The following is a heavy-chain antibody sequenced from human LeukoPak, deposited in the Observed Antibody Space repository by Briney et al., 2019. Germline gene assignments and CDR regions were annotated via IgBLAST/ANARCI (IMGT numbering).Heavy chain of an antibody. CDR1: GYTFTGYY. Sequence: ASVKVSCKASGYTFTGYYMHWVRQAPGQGLEWMGWINPNSGGTNYAQKFQGRVTMTGDTSISTAYMELSRLRSDDTAVYYCARGPTLEWYFDYWGQGTLVTVSS. V-gene: IGHV1-2*02. D-gene: IGHD3-3*01. CDR2: INPNSGGT. CDR3: ARGPTLEWYFDY. J-gene: IGHJ4*02.